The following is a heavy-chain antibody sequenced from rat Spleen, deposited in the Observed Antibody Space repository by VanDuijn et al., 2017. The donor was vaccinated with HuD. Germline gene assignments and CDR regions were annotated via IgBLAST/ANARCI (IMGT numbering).Heavy chain of an antibody. Sequence: EVQLVESDGGLVQPGRSLKLSCAASGFTFSDYYMTWVRQAPTKGLEWVATITYDGSSTYYRDSVKGRFTISRDNVKSTLYLQMDSLRSEDTATYYCATGRYHGYTSWYFDYWGQGVMVTVSS. CDR2: ITYDGSST. CDR1: GFTFSDYY. V-gene: IGHV5S10*01. D-gene: IGHD1-9*01. CDR3: ATGRYHGYTSWYFDY. J-gene: IGHJ2*01.